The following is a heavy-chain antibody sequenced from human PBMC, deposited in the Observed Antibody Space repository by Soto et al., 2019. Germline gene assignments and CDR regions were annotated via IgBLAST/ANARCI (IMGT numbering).Heavy chain of an antibody. CDR2: ITTSSSYM. V-gene: IGHV3-21*01. J-gene: IGHJ4*02. D-gene: IGHD2-15*01. Sequence: EVQLVESGGGLVKPGGSLRLSCAASGFAFRSYIMRWVRQAPGKGLEWISSITTSSSYMYYADSVKGRFTISRDNAKNCLYLQMNSLRAEDTAVYYCARDSVVLAASLDCWGQGTLVTVSS. CDR1: GFAFRSYI. CDR3: ARDSVVLAASLDC.